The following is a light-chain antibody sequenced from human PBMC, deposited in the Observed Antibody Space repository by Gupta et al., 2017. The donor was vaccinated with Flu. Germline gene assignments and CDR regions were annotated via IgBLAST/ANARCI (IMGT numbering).Light chain of an antibody. CDR2: GAS. V-gene: IGKV3-20*01. J-gene: IGKJ5*01. CDR3: QQYGSSPLIT. CDR1: QSVSSSY. Sequence: EIVLTQSPGTLSLSPGERATLSCRASQSVSSSYLAWYQQKPGQAPRLLIYGASSRATGIPDRFSGSGSGTDFTLTISRREPEDFAVYYCQQYGSSPLITFGQGTXLEIK.